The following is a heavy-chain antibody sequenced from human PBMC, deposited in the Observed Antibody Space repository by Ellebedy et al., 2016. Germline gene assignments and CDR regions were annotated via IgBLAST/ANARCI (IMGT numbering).Heavy chain of an antibody. CDR2: ISSSSSYI. Sequence: GGSLRLXXAASGFTFSSYGMNWVRQAPGKGLEWVSSISSSSSYIYYADSVKGRFTISRDNSKNTLYLQMNSLRAEDRAVYYCASSTSSYTRYFDLWGRGTLVTVSS. D-gene: IGHD2-2*02. CDR3: ASSTSSYTRYFDL. CDR1: GFTFSSYG. V-gene: IGHV3-21*04. J-gene: IGHJ2*01.